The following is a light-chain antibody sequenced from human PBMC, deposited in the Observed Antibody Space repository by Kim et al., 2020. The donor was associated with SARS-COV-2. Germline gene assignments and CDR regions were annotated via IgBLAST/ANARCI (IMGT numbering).Light chain of an antibody. J-gene: IGLJ3*02. CDR1: GSDVGGYDY. CDR2: DVN. Sequence: QSALTQPASVSGSPGQSITIPCTGTGSDVGGYDYVSWYQQLPDKAPKLMIYDVNKRPSGVSNRFSGSKSGNTASLTISGLQAEDEAYYYCSSYTSSSTLGVFGGGTQLTVL. V-gene: IGLV2-14*01. CDR3: SSYTSSSTLGV.